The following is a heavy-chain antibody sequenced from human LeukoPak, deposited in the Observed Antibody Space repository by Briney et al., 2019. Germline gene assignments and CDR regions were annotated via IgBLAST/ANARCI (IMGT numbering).Heavy chain of an antibody. CDR1: GYTFTGYY. CDR3: ARVGGPLWFGELSLDY. CDR2: INPNSGGT. V-gene: IGHV1-2*02. J-gene: IGHJ4*02. Sequence: ASVKVSCKASGYTFTGYYMHWVRQAPGQGLEWMGWINPNSGGTNYAQKFQGRVTMTRDTSISTAYMELSRLRSDDTAVYYCARVGGPLWFGELSLDYWGQGTLVTVSS. D-gene: IGHD3-10*01.